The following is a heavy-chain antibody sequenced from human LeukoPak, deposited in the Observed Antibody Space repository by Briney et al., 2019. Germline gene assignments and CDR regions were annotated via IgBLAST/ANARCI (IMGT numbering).Heavy chain of an antibody. J-gene: IGHJ6*02. CDR3: ARGLYRARYYYYYGMDV. CDR1: GDSVSSNSAA. V-gene: IGHV6-1*01. CDR2: TYYRSKLYN. Sequence: SQTLSLTCAISGDSVSSNSAAWNWIRQSPSRGLEWLGRTYYRSKLYNDYAVSVKSRITINPDTSKNQFSLQLNSVTPEDTAVYYCARGLYRARYYYYYGMDVWGQGTTVTVSS. D-gene: IGHD1-26*01.